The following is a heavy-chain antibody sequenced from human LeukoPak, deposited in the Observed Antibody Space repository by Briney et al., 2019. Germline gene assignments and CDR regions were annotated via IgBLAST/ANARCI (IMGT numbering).Heavy chain of an antibody. CDR2: IGASGGGT. J-gene: IGHJ4*02. CDR3: AKRGVVIRVILVGFHKEAYYFDS. CDR1: GITLSNYG. V-gene: IGHV3-23*01. D-gene: IGHD3-22*01. Sequence: GGSLRLSCGVSGITLSNYGMSWVRQAPGKGLEWVAGIGASGGGTNYADSVKGRFTISRDNPKNTLYLQMNSLRAEDTAVYFCAKRGVVIRVILVGFHKEAYYFDSWGQGALVTVSS.